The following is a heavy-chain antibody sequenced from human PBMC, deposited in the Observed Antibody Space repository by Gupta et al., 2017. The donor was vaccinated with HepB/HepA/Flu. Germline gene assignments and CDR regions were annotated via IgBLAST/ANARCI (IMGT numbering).Heavy chain of an antibody. V-gene: IGHV3-7*01. J-gene: IGHJ4*02. CDR3: ARGRPYGDYSDY. CDR2: IKQDGSEK. Sequence: GWVANIKQDGSEKYYVDSVKGRFTISRDNAKNSVYLQMNSLRADDTAVYFCARGRPYGDYSDYWGQGTLVTVSS. D-gene: IGHD4-17*01.